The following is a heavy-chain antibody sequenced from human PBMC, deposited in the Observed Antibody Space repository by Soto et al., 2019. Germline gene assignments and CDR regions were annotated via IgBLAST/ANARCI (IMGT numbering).Heavy chain of an antibody. V-gene: IGHV1-18*01. CDR2: ISAYNGKR. CDR3: ARGRIVASIHDAFEI. J-gene: IGHJ3*02. CDR1: GYDFTSYG. Sequence: QGQLLQSGDEVKKPGASVRVSCRASGYDFTSYGISWVRQAPGQGLEWVSWISAYNGKRDTAQKFQGRVTMTLDTSTDTAHMELGDLTSADTAVYYCARGRIVASIHDAFEIWGQGKMVAVSS. D-gene: IGHD2-21*01.